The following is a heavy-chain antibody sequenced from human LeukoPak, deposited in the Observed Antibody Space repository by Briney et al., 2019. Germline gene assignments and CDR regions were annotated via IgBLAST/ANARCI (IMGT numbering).Heavy chain of an antibody. J-gene: IGHJ4*02. V-gene: IGHV1-69*02. D-gene: IGHD2-2*01. CDR1: GGTFSSYT. Sequence: ASVKVSCKASGGTFSSYTISWVRQAPGQGLEWMGRIIPILGIANYAQKFQGRVTITADKSTSTAYMELSSLRSEDTAVYYCARVVNQLLWGGPFDYWGQGTLVTVSS. CDR2: IIPILGIA. CDR3: ARVVNQLLWGGPFDY.